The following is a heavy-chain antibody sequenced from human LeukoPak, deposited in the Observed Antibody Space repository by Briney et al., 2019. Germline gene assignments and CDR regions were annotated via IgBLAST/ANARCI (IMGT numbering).Heavy chain of an antibody. CDR3: ARGGEGPYYFDY. CDR1: GGTFSSYA. CDR2: IIPIFGTA. J-gene: IGHJ4*02. V-gene: IGHV1-69*13. Sequence: GASVKVSCKASGGTFSSYAISRVRQAPGQGLEWMGGIIPIFGTANYAQKFQGRVTITADESTSTAYMELSSLRSEDTAVYYCARGGEGPYYFDYWGQGTLVTVSS. D-gene: IGHD2-21*01.